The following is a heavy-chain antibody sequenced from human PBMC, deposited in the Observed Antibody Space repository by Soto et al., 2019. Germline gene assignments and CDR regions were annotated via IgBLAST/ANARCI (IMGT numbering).Heavy chain of an antibody. V-gene: IGHV4-31*03. CDR2: IYYSGST. J-gene: IGHJ5*02. Sequence: QVQLQESGPGLVKPSETLSLTCTVSGGSISSGGYYWSWIRQHPGKGLEWIGYIYYSGSTYYNPSLKSRVTISVDTSKNQSSLKLSSVTAADTAIYYCARDSPITMVGPVQTWFDPWGQGTLVTVSS. CDR1: GGSISSGGYY. D-gene: IGHD3-10*01. CDR3: ARDSPITMVGPVQTWFDP.